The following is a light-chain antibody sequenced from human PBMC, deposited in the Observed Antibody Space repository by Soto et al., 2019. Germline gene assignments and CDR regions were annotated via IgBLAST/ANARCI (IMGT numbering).Light chain of an antibody. CDR3: CSYAGSSTWV. J-gene: IGLJ3*02. Sequence: QSALTQPASVSGSPGQSITISCTGTSSDVGSYNLVSWYQQHPGKAPKLMIYEGSKRPSGVSNRFSGSKSGITASLIISGLQAEDEADYYCCSYAGSSTWVFGGGTKLTVL. CDR1: SSDVGSYNL. CDR2: EGS. V-gene: IGLV2-23*01.